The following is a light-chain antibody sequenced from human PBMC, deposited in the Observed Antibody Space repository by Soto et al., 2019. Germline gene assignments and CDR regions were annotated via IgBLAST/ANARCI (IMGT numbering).Light chain of an antibody. CDR2: GAS. Sequence: EIVLTQSPGTLSLSPGERATLSGRAIQSVSSSYLAWYQQKPGQAPRLLIHGASSRATGIPDRFSGSGSGTDFTLTISRLEPEDFAVYYCQQYGSSPPDTFGQLTLLEIK. CDR1: QSVSSSY. V-gene: IGKV3-20*01. CDR3: QQYGSSPPDT. J-gene: IGKJ5*01.